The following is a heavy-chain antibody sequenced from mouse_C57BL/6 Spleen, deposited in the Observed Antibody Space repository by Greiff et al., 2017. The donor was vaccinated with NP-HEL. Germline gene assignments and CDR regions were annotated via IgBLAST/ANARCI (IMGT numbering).Heavy chain of an antibody. CDR1: GYTFTEYT. J-gene: IGHJ4*01. D-gene: IGHD4-1*01. Sequence: VQVVESGAELVKPGASVKLSCKASGYTFTEYTIHWVKQRSGQGLEWIGWFYPGSGSIKYNEKFKDKATLTADKSSSTVYMELSRLTSEDSAVYFCARHEAPSGTRGAMDDWGQGTSVTVSS. V-gene: IGHV1-62-2*01. CDR2: FYPGSGSI. CDR3: ARHEAPSGTRGAMDD.